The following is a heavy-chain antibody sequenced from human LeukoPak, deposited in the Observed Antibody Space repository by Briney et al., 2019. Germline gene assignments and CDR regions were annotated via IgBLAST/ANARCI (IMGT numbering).Heavy chain of an antibody. Sequence: SETLSLTCAVSGGSISSGGYSWSWIRQPPGKGLGWIGYIYYSGSTNYNPSLRSRVTISVDTSKNQFSLKLSSVTAADTAVYYCARLDYGRFRPDYYYYMDVWGKGTTVTISS. V-gene: IGHV4-61*08. CDR1: GGSISSGGYS. J-gene: IGHJ6*03. CDR3: ARLDYGRFRPDYYYYMDV. D-gene: IGHD4/OR15-4a*01. CDR2: IYYSGST.